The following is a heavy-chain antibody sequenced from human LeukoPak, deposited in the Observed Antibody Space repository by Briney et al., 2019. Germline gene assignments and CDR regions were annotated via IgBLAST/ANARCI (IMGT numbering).Heavy chain of an antibody. V-gene: IGHV1-69*13. Sequence: ASVNVSCKASGGTFSSYAISWVRQAPGQGLEWMGGIIPIFGTANYAQKFQGRVTITADESTSTAYMELSSLRSEDTAVYYCARPIVVAGRRKVSGYYYYYGMDVWGQGTTVTVSS. CDR1: GGTFSSYA. D-gene: IGHD2-15*01. CDR2: IIPIFGTA. J-gene: IGHJ6*02. CDR3: ARPIVVAGRRKVSGYYYYYGMDV.